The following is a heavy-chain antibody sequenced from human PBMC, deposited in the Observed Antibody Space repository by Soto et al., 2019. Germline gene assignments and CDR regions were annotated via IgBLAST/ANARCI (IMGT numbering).Heavy chain of an antibody. CDR2: INHSGST. Sequence: SETLFLTCSFSGCSISSSGFYWGWLRQPPGKGLEWIGEINHSGSTNYNPSLKSRVTISVDTSKNQFSLKLSSVTAADTAVYYCARVIANCGGDCFEGFDYWGQGTLVTVSS. V-gene: IGHV4-39*07. J-gene: IGHJ4*02. CDR1: GCSISSSGFY. D-gene: IGHD2-21*02. CDR3: ARVIANCGGDCFEGFDY.